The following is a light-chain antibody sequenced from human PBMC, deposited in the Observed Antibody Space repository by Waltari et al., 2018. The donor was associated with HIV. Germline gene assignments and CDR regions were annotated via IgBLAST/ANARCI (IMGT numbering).Light chain of an antibody. Sequence: QSVLTQPPSTSGTPGQRVTISCSGSTFNIGANPANWYHQLPGTAPTLLIYSNDQRPAGVPERLSGSNSGTSSSLAISWLQPEDEADYYFATWDNTLVAWVFGGGTKLAVL. V-gene: IGLV1-44*01. CDR3: ATWDNTLVAWV. CDR2: SND. CDR1: TFNIGANP. J-gene: IGLJ3*02.